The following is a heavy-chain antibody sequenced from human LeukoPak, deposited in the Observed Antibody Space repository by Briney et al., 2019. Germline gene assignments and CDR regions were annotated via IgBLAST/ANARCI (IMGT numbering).Heavy chain of an antibody. CDR2: ISDSGST. CDR3: ARHGGSYSFDS. CDR1: GDSISGYY. V-gene: IGHV4-59*08. D-gene: IGHD2-21*01. Sequence: PSETLSLTCTVSGDSISGYYWSWIRQPPGKGLEWIGYISDSGSTDYNPSLKSRITMSVDTSKNQFSLKLSSVTAADTAAFYCARHGGSYSFDSWGQGTLVTVSS. J-gene: IGHJ4*02.